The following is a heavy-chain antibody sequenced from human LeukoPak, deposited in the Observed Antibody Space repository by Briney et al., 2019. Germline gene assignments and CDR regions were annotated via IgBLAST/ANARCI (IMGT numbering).Heavy chain of an antibody. J-gene: IGHJ6*03. D-gene: IGHD1-26*01. Sequence: TGGSLRLSCAASGFIFSNYWMHWVRQAPGKGLVWVACINSDGRSTIFADSVKGRFTISRDNAKNTLYLQMNSLSGEDTAVYYCARVAGSGTYYYYMDVWGKGTTVTVSS. CDR2: INSDGRST. CDR1: GFIFSNYW. CDR3: ARVAGSGTYYYYMDV. V-gene: IGHV3-74*01.